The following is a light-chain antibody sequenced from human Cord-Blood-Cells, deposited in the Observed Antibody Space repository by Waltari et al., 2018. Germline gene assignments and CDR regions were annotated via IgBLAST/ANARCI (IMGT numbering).Light chain of an antibody. CDR1: QSVLYSSNNKNY. J-gene: IGKJ1*01. Sequence: DIVLTQSPDSLAVSLGERAPINCKSSQSVLYSSNNKNYLAWYQQKPGQPPKLLIYWSSTRESGVPDRFSGTGSVTDFTLTISSLQAEDVAVYYCQQYYSTPPWTFGQGTKVEIK. CDR2: WSS. CDR3: QQYYSTPPWT. V-gene: IGKV4-1*01.